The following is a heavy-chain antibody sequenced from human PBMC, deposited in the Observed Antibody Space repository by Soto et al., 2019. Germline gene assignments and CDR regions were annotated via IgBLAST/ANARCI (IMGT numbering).Heavy chain of an antibody. CDR2: IIPIFGTA. CDR1: GGTFSSYA. CDR3: ARERGDYCSRGSCYPFDY. D-gene: IGHD2-15*01. V-gene: IGHV1-69*01. Sequence: QVQLVQSGAEVKKPGSSVKVSCKASGGTFSSYAISWVRQAPGQGLEWMGGIIPIFGTANYARKFQGRVTITADDSTSTAYMELSSLRSEDTAVYYCARERGDYCSRGSCYPFDYWGQGTLVTVSS. J-gene: IGHJ4*02.